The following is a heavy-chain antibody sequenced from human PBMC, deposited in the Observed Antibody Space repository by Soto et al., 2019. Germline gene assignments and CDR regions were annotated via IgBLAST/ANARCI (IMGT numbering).Heavy chain of an antibody. CDR2: SNAGNGNT. CDR1: GYTFTSYA. Sequence: APVKVSCKASGYTFTSYAMHWVRQAPGQRLEWMGWSNAGNGNTKYSQEFQGRVTITRDTSASTAYMELSSLRSEDMAVYYCARGANEDPYYFDYWGQGTLVTVSS. D-gene: IGHD2-8*01. CDR3: ARGANEDPYYFDY. V-gene: IGHV1-3*02. J-gene: IGHJ4*02.